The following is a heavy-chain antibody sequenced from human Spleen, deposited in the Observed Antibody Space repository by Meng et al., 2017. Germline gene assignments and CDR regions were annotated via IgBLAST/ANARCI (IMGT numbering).Heavy chain of an antibody. J-gene: IGHJ4*02. Sequence: GGSLRLSCAVSQFSFRDHNMDWVRQAPGKGLEWVGRSKSRADRYTTEYAASVKGRFTISRDDSKNSLHLQMNSLKTEDTAVYYCARASAGARDFDYWGQGTLGTVSS. CDR1: QFSFRDHN. V-gene: IGHV3-72*01. CDR2: SKSRADRYTT. CDR3: ARASAGARDFDY. D-gene: IGHD6-6*01.